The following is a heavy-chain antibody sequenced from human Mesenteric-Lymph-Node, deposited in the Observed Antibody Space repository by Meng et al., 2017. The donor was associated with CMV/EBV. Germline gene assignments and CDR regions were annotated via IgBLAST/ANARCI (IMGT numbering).Heavy chain of an antibody. CDR2: ISGSGGST. V-gene: IGHV3-23*01. CDR3: AKCSSVGVVIGHYYFDY. CDR1: GFTFSSYA. J-gene: IGHJ4*02. D-gene: IGHD3-3*01. Sequence: GGSLRLSCAASGFTFSSYAMSWVRQAPGKGLEWVSAISGSGGSTYYADSVKGRFTISRDNSKNTLYLQMNSLRAEDTAVYYCAKCSSVGVVIGHYYFDYWGQGTLVTVSS.